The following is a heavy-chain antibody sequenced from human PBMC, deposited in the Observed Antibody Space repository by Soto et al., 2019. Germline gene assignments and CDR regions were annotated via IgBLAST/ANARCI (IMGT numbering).Heavy chain of an antibody. J-gene: IGHJ4*02. CDR2: ISWNSGSI. V-gene: IGHV3-9*01. Sequence: EVQLVESGGGLVQPGRSLRLSCVASGFTFDDYAMHWVRQAPGKGLEWVSGISWNSGSIGYVDSVKGRITISRDNAKKSVYLQMNSLRAEDSGLYYCAISTNYGESISYFCYWGQGALVTVFS. D-gene: IGHD4-17*01. CDR3: AISTNYGESISYFCY. CDR1: GFTFDDYA.